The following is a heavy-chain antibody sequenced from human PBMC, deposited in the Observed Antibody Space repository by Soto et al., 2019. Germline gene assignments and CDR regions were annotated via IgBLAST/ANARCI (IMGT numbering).Heavy chain of an antibody. Sequence: EVQLLNFGGGLAQPGGSLRLSCAASGFTFSNYAMNWVRQAPGKGLEWVSVISSGGSTYYADSVKGRFTISRDNSKNTMYMQMNSLRADDTAVYYCARPGSTTVVCNGDFEIWGQGTLVTVSS. D-gene: IGHD2-2*01. J-gene: IGHJ4*02. CDR1: GFTFSNYA. V-gene: IGHV3-23*01. CDR2: ISSGGST. CDR3: ARPGSTTVVCNGDFEI.